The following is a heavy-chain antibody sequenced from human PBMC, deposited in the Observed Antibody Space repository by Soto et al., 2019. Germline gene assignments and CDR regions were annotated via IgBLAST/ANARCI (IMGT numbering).Heavy chain of an antibody. D-gene: IGHD5-18*01. Sequence: QVQLVQSGAEVKKPGSSVKISCKTSGDSFKNYAIGWVRQVPGQGLEWTGSIIPLFGTANYARMFEGRVTITADKSTTTVYMELGSLRSEDTAVYYCARLDSTMNTFDYWGQGTLVTVSS. V-gene: IGHV1-69*06. J-gene: IGHJ4*02. CDR1: GDSFKNYA. CDR3: ARLDSTMNTFDY. CDR2: IIPLFGTA.